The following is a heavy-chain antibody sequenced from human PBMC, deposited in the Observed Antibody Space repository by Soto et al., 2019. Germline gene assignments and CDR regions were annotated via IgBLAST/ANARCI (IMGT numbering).Heavy chain of an antibody. D-gene: IGHD2-15*01. CDR1: GFTFSDFY. Sequence: GGSLRLSCAASGFTFSDFYMSWIRQAPGKGLEWVSYTSGSGGTIYYADSVKGRFTIARDNAKNSLYLHMTSLRREDTAIYYCAREMVIVATNYYYYGMDVCGQGTTVTV. V-gene: IGHV3-11*01. J-gene: IGHJ6*02. CDR3: AREMVIVATNYYYYGMDV. CDR2: TSGSGGTI.